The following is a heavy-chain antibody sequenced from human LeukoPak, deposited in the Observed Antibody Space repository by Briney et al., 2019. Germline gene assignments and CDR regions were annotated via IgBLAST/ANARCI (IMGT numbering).Heavy chain of an antibody. CDR2: INHSGST. CDR1: GGSFSGYY. V-gene: IGHV4-34*01. Sequence: KPSETLSLTCAVYGGSFSGYYWSWIRQPPGKGLEWIGEINHSGSTNYNPSLKSRVTISVDTSKNQFSLKLSSVTAADTAVYYCARGVVLVVVVPARKMNWFDPWGQGTLVTVSS. D-gene: IGHD2-2*01. CDR3: ARGVVLVVVVPARKMNWFDP. J-gene: IGHJ5*02.